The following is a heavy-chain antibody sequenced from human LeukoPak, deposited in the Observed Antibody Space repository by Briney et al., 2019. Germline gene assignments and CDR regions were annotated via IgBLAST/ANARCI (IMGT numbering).Heavy chain of an antibody. CDR1: GFTFSKYW. J-gene: IGHJ4*02. D-gene: IGHD4-17*01. CDR2: IKKDGSGK. V-gene: IGHV3-7*01. Sequence: RGSLRLSCAASGFTFSKYWMSWVRQAPGKGLEWVANIKKDGSGKYYVDSVKGRFTIFRDNAKNSLYLQMNSLRAEDTAVYYCASHDYGDYAFDYWGQGTLVTVSS. CDR3: ASHDYGDYAFDY.